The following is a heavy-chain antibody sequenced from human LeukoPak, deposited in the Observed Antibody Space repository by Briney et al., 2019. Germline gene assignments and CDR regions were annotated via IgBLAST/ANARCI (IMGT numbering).Heavy chain of an antibody. Sequence: SETLSLTCAVYGGSFSGYYWSWIRQPPGKGLEWIGEINHSGSTNYNPSLKSRVTISVGTSKNQFSLKLSSVTAADTAVYYCAARERYCSSTSCYEVRYWGQGTLVTVSS. V-gene: IGHV4-34*01. CDR1: GGSFSGYY. CDR3: AARERYCSSTSCYEVRY. CDR2: INHSGST. J-gene: IGHJ4*02. D-gene: IGHD2-2*01.